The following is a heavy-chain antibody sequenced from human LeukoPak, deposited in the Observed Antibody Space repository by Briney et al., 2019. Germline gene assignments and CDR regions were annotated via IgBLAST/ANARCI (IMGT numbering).Heavy chain of an antibody. CDR1: GFTFNNHV. Sequence: GGSLRLSCAASGFTFNNHVMHWVRQAPGKGLEWVAVISSDGSMKYYADSVKGRFTISRDNSQNTLYLQMNSLRSEDTAVYYCAKADEYYYYYYYLDVWGKGTTVTVSS. CDR3: AKADEYYYYYYYLDV. J-gene: IGHJ6*03. CDR2: ISSDGSMK. V-gene: IGHV3-30*04. D-gene: IGHD5-24*01.